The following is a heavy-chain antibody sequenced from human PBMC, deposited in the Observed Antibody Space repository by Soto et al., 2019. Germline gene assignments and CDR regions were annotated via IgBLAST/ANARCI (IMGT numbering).Heavy chain of an antibody. Sequence: GESLKISCKGSGYSFSSYWIGWVRQMPGKGLEWMGIIYPGDSDTRYSPSFQGQVTISADKSLSTAYLQWSSLKASDTAMYFCARQGRGNYSSYHYWGQGTLVTVSS. CDR1: GYSFSSYW. D-gene: IGHD1-26*01. V-gene: IGHV5-51*01. CDR3: ARQGRGNYSSYHY. J-gene: IGHJ4*02. CDR2: IYPGDSDT.